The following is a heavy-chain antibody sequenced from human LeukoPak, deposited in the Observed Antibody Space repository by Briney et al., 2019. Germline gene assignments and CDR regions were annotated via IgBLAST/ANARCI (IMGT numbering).Heavy chain of an antibody. CDR2: IIPIFGTA. CDR3: ARVEGNWNYAYWFDP. CDR1: GGTFSSYA. D-gene: IGHD1-7*01. J-gene: IGHJ5*02. V-gene: IGHV1-69*13. Sequence: SVNVSCKASGGTFSSYAISWVRQAPGQGLEWMGGIIPIFGTANYAQKFQGRVTITADESTSTAYMELSSLRSEDTAVYYCARVEGNWNYAYWFDPWGQGTLVTVSS.